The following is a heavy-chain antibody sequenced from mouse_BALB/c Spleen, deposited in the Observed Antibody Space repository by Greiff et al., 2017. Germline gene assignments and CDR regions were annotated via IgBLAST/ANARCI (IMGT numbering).Heavy chain of an antibody. CDR3: VRHGGSYYAMDY. V-gene: IGHV10-1*02. CDR2: IRSKSNNYAT. J-gene: IGHJ4*01. Sequence: GGGLVQPKGSLKLSCAASGFTFNTYAMTWVRQAPGKGLEWVARIRSKSNNYATYYADSVKDRFTISRDDSQSMLYLQMNNLKTEDTAMYYCVRHGGSYYAMDYWGQGTSVTVSS. CDR1: GFTFNTYA.